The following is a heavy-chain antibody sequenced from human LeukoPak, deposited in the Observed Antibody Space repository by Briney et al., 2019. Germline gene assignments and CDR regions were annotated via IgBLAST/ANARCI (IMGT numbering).Heavy chain of an antibody. CDR1: GFTFSSYA. V-gene: IGHV3-23*01. J-gene: IGHJ1*01. D-gene: IGHD6-13*01. CDR3: AGLIAAAHPGEEYFQH. CDR2: ISGSGGST. Sequence: PGGSLRLSCAASGFTFSSYAMSWVRQAPGKGLEWVSAISGSGGSTYYADSVKGRFTISRDNSKNTLYLQMNSLRAEDTAVYYCAGLIAAAHPGEEYFQHWGQGTLVTVSS.